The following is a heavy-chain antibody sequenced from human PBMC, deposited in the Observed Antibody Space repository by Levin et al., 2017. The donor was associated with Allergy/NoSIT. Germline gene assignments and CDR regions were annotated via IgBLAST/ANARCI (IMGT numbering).Heavy chain of an antibody. Sequence: GGSLRLSCTASGFTFTNYGMHWVRQVPDKGLEWVAVISNDGTKTFYRDSVKGRFTISRDNAKNTVSLQMNSLRAEDTAVYYCAKDLTTITTVGYCGQGTVVTVSS. V-gene: IGHV3-30*18. CDR2: ISNDGTKT. D-gene: IGHD4-11*01. J-gene: IGHJ4*02. CDR3: AKDLTTITTVGY. CDR1: GFTFTNYG.